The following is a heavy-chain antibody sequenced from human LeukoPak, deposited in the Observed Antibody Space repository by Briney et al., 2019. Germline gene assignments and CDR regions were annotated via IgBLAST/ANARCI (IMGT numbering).Heavy chain of an antibody. D-gene: IGHD3-10*01. Sequence: GGSLRLSCAASGYTFNSYAMSWVRQAPGKGLEWVSAISGSGGSTYYADSVKGRFTISRDNSKNTLYLQMNSLRAEDTALYDCAKEPASGSCFDYWGKGTLVTVSS. CDR2: ISGSGGST. CDR1: GYTFNSYA. CDR3: AKEPASGSCFDY. V-gene: IGHV3-23*01. J-gene: IGHJ4*02.